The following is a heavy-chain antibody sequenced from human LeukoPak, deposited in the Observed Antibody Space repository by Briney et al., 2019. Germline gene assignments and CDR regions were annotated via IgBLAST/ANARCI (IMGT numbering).Heavy chain of an antibody. CDR1: GFTFSSYA. Sequence: GGSLRLSCAASGFTFSSYAMSWVHQAPGKGLEWVSAISGSGGSTYYADSVKGRFTISRDNSKNTLYLQMNSLRAEDTAVYYCAKDGLNYDSSGYYSEGYYWGQGTLVTVSS. D-gene: IGHD3-22*01. J-gene: IGHJ4*02. CDR3: AKDGLNYDSSGYYSEGYY. CDR2: ISGSGGST. V-gene: IGHV3-23*01.